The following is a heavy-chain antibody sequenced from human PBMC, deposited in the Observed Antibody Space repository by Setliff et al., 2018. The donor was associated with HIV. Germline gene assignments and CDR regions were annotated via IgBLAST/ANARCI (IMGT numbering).Heavy chain of an antibody. CDR1: GGSISSGGYY. J-gene: IGHJ3*02. CDR3: ARETSTMIVVVKGAFDI. CDR2: IYYSGST. V-gene: IGHV4-31*03. D-gene: IGHD3-22*01. Sequence: SETLSLTCTVSGGSISSGGYYWSWIRQHPGKGLEWIGYIYYSGSTYYNPSLKSRVTISVDTSKNQFSLKLSSVTAADTAVYYCARETSTMIVVVKGAFDIWGQRTMVTVSS.